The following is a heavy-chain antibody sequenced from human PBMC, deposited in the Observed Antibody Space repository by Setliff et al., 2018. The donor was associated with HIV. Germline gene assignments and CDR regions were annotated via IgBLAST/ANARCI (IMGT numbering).Heavy chain of an antibody. D-gene: IGHD2-8*02. CDR3: AKSLLVAGNDY. Sequence: GGSLRLSCSDSEFTLRNYVMHWFRQAPGKGLQFVSAISTNGDTTYYADSVKGRFTISRDNSKNTLYLQMISLRADDTAVYYCAKSLLVAGNDYWGQGTLVTVSS. V-gene: IGHV3-64*04. CDR2: ISTNGDTT. J-gene: IGHJ4*02. CDR1: EFTLRNYV.